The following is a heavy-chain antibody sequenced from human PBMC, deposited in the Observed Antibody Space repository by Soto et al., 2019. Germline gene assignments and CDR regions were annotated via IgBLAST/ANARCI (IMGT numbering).Heavy chain of an antibody. CDR2: IYWDDDK. CDR1: GFSLSTSGVG. CDR3: AHTGGAVAGTVWFDP. V-gene: IGHV2-5*02. J-gene: IGHJ5*02. Sequence: QITLKESGPTLVKPTQTLTLTCTFSGFSLSTSGVGVGWIRQPPGKALEWLALIYWDDDKRYSPSLKSRLTITKDTSKNQVVLTMTNMDPVDTATYYCAHTGGAVAGTVWFDPWGQGTLVTVSS. D-gene: IGHD6-19*01.